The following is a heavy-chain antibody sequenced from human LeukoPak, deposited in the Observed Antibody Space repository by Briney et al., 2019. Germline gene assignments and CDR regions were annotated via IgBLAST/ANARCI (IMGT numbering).Heavy chain of an antibody. V-gene: IGHV4-59*11. D-gene: IGHD5-18*01. CDR1: GGSMTTHH. CDR3: TTIKRGDIFGYFDF. J-gene: IGHJ4*02. CDR2: VFDSGRT. Sequence: NSSETLSLTCTVSGGSMTTHHWNWIRQTPGKGLEWIGYVFDSGRTKVNPSLTSRVTLSTDTSKNQLSLRLSSVTAADTAEYYCTTIKRGDIFGYFDFWGQGILVTVSS.